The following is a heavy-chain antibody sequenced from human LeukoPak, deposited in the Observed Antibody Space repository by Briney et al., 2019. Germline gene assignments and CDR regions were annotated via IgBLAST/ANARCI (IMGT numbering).Heavy chain of an antibody. J-gene: IGHJ3*02. D-gene: IGHD3-10*01. CDR3: ARHFYYDAFDI. Sequence: SETLSLTCTVSGGSISSSSYSWGWIRQPPGKGLEWIGSIYYSGSTYYNPSLKSRVTISVDTSKNQFSLKLSSVTAADTAVYYCARHFYYDAFDIWGQGTMVTVSS. CDR1: GGSISSSSYS. V-gene: IGHV4-39*01. CDR2: IYYSGST.